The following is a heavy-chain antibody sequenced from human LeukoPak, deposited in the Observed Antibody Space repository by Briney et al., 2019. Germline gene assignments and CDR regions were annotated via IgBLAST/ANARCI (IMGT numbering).Heavy chain of an antibody. Sequence: SETLSLTCAVSGGSISSSNWWTWVRQPPGKGLEWIGEIYYSGNTNYSPSLKSRLTISLDTSKNQFSLKLSSVTAADTAVYYCARDTPAAGPFDFWGQGILVSVSS. V-gene: IGHV4-4*02. CDR3: ARDTPAAGPFDF. CDR2: IYYSGNT. D-gene: IGHD6-13*01. J-gene: IGHJ4*02. CDR1: GGSISSSNW.